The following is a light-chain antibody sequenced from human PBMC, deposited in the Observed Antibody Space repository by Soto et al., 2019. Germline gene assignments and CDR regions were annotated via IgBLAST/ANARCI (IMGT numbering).Light chain of an antibody. Sequence: EIVLTQSPATLSLSPGERATLSCRASQSVSSSLAWYQQKPGQAPRLLIYAASNRATGIPTRFSGSGSGTDFTLTISSLEPEDFGVYYCQQRSDWPPSHTFGGGTKVEIK. J-gene: IGKJ4*01. CDR1: QSVSSS. V-gene: IGKV3-11*01. CDR2: AAS. CDR3: QQRSDWPPSHT.